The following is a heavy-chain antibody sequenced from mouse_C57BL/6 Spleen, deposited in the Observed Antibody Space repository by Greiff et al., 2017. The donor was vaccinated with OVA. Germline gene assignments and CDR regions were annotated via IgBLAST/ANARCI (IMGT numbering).Heavy chain of an antibody. CDR1: GFSLSTFGMG. V-gene: IGHV8-8*01. Sequence: QVTLKESGPGILQPSQTLSLTCSFSGFSLSTFGMGVGWIRQPSGKGLEWLAHIWWDDDKYYNPALKSRLTISKDTSKNQVFLKIANVDTADTATYYCARIAIDYYGSSLYYFDYWGQGTTLTVSS. CDR3: ARIAIDYYGSSLYYFDY. CDR2: IWWDDDK. D-gene: IGHD1-1*01. J-gene: IGHJ2*01.